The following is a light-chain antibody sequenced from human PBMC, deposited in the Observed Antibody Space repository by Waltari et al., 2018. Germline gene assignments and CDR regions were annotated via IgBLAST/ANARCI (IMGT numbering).Light chain of an antibody. V-gene: IGKV1-33*01. J-gene: IGKJ2*01. CDR3: QQYDNLPPGT. CDR2: DAS. CDR1: QDISNY. Sequence: DIQMTQYPSSLSASVGDRVTITCQASQDISNYLNWYQQKPGKAPKLLIYDASNLETGVPSRFSGSGSGTDFTFTISSLQPEDIATYYCQQYDNLPPGTFGQGTKLEIK.